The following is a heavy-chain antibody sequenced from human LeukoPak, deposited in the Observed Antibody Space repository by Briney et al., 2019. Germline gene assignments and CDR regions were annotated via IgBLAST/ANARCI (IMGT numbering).Heavy chain of an antibody. V-gene: IGHV3-48*01. CDR1: GFTFSTYS. D-gene: IGHD2-15*01. CDR3: ARGGSGSTRPMDV. Sequence: GGSLRLSCAASGFTFSTYSMNWVRRAPGKGLVGGSYISSSSSTIYYAASVKDGFTISRNDAKNSQFHQMNSLRAEDTAVYYCARGGSGSTRPMDVWGKGTPVTVSS. J-gene: IGHJ6*03. CDR2: ISSSSSTI.